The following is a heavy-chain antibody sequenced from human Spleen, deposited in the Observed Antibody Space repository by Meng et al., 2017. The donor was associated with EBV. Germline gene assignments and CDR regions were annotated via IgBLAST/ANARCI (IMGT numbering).Heavy chain of an antibody. J-gene: IGHJ4*02. D-gene: IGHD3-22*01. CDR2: VNPSSGST. V-gene: IGHV1-46*01. Sequence: QVKLVQSAAEGKRPRDSVKVYCKESGYSFSNYFIHWLRQAPGQGLECLGLVNPSSGSTTYVQKFQGSVSMTRDSSTSILYMEVNSLTSDDTAVYYCARATEMTVVLSPYFDSWGQGTLVTVSS. CDR3: ARATEMTVVLSPYFDS. CDR1: GYSFSNYF.